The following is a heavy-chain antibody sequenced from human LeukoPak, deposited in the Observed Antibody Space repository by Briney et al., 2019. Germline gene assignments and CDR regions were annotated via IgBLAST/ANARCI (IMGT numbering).Heavy chain of an antibody. Sequence: PGGSLRLSCAGSGFSFSSNTMSWVRQAPGRGLEWVSAISNNGGRTDYADSVKGRFTISRDNSKSTLYLHMDSLRAGDTAVYYCARARDGYNSGGYYMDVWGKGTTVTVSS. CDR3: ARARDGYNSGGYYMDV. D-gene: IGHD5-24*01. J-gene: IGHJ6*03. V-gene: IGHV3-23*01. CDR1: GFSFSSNT. CDR2: ISNNGGRT.